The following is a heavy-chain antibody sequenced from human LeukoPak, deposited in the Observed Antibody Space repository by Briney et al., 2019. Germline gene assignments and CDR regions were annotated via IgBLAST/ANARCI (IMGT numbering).Heavy chain of an antibody. CDR3: ARSDSSGYYYGGNYFDY. Sequence: SETLSLTCTVSGGSISSGSYYWGWIRQPPGKGLEWIGSIYYSGSTYYNPSLKSRVTISVDTSKNQFSLKLSSVTAADTAVYYCARSDSSGYYYGGNYFDYWGQGTLVTVSS. D-gene: IGHD3-22*01. V-gene: IGHV4-39*01. J-gene: IGHJ4*02. CDR1: GGSISSGSYY. CDR2: IYYSGST.